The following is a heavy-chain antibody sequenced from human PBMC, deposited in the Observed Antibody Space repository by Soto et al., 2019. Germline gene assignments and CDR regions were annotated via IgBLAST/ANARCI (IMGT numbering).Heavy chain of an antibody. D-gene: IGHD4-17*01. J-gene: IGHJ3*02. CDR1: GYTLTELS. Sequence: ASVKVSCKVSGYTLTELSMHWVRQAPGKGLEWMGGFDPEDGETIYAQKFQGRVTMTEDTSTDTAYMELSSLRSEDTAVYYCATPTYGDYGGTDDGFDIWGQGTMVTVSS. CDR2: FDPEDGET. V-gene: IGHV1-24*01. CDR3: ATPTYGDYGGTDDGFDI.